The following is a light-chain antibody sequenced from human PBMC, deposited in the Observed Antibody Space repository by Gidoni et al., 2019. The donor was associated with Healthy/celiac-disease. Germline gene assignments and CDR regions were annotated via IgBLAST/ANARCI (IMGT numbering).Light chain of an antibody. CDR3: QQRRNWPPLT. CDR1: QSVSSN. Sequence: EIVLTQSPAALSLSPGERATLSCRASQSVSSNLASYQQKPGQAPRLLIYDASNRATGIPARFSGSGSGTDFTLTISSLEPEDFAVYYCQQRRNWPPLTFGQGTKVEIK. V-gene: IGKV3-11*01. J-gene: IGKJ1*01. CDR2: DAS.